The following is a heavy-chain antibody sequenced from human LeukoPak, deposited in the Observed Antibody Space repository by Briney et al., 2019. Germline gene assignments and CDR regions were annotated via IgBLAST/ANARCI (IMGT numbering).Heavy chain of an antibody. CDR3: AKGDGKVGAGLIY. D-gene: IGHD6-19*01. V-gene: IGHV3-23*01. CDR2: IYGSDGST. CDR1: GFTLSSYA. J-gene: IGHJ4*02. Sequence: PGGSLRLSCAASGFTLSSYAMSWVRQAPGKGLEWVSSIYGSDGSTYYADSVKGRFTISRDSSKNTLFLQMNSLRAEDAAVYFCAKGDGKVGAGLIYWGQGTLVTVSS.